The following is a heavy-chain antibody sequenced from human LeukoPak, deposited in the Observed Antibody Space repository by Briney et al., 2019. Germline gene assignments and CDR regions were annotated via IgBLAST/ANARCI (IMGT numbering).Heavy chain of an antibody. CDR1: GYTFGSHS. D-gene: IGHD3-16*02. CDR3: ATLVVVDDYYGLDV. Sequence: GASVKVSCKASGYTFGSHSLNWVRQAPGPGPEWMGWINTNTGNPTYAQGFTGRLVFSLDTAVSTAYLQVSSLKAEDTAVYYCATLVVVDDYYGLDVWGQGTTVTVSS. CDR2: INTNTGNP. V-gene: IGHV7-4-1*02. J-gene: IGHJ6*02.